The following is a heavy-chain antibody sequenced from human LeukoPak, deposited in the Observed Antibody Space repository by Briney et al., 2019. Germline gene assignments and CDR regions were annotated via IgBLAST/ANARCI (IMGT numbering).Heavy chain of an antibody. CDR3: ARVYCSSTSCYAPFDS. CDR1: GGSFSGYY. D-gene: IGHD2-2*01. J-gene: IGHJ4*02. V-gene: IGHV4-34*01. CDR2: INHSGST. Sequence: SETLSLTCAVYGGSFSGYYWSWIRQPPGKGLEWIGEINHSGSTNYNPSLKSRVTISVDTSKNQFSLKLSSVTAADTAVYYCARVYCSSTSCYAPFDSWGQGTLVTVSS.